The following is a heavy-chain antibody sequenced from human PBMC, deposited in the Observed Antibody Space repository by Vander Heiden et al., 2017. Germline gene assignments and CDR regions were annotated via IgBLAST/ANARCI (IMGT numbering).Heavy chain of an antibody. Sequence: VQPGGSLRLSCVASGFSFTSYAMTWVRQAPGKGLQWVSLIPGSGGSTYYADSVKGRFTISRDDSKNTLYLQMNSMRAEETAVYYCAKVWDRCGEYGWADYWGQGTLVTVYS. CDR1: GFSFTSYA. J-gene: IGHJ4*02. D-gene: IGHD4-17*01. CDR3: AKVWDRCGEYGWADY. V-gene: IGHV3-23*01. CDR2: IPGSGGST.